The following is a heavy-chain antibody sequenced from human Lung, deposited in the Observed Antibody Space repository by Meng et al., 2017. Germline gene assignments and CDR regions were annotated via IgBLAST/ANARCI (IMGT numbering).Heavy chain of an antibody. CDR1: GYTFIRYG. CDR3: AVMGLYGDYDNWYFDL. D-gene: IGHD4-17*01. CDR2: ISTYNGNT. J-gene: IGHJ2*01. Sequence: QVQPVQSGAEFKKPWALVQVSFTVSGYTFIRYGISWVRQAPGQGLEWMGWISTYNGNTNYAQKFQGRVTMTTDTSTSTAYMELRSLRSDDTAVYYCAVMGLYGDYDNWYFDLWGRGTLVTVSS. V-gene: IGHV1-18*01.